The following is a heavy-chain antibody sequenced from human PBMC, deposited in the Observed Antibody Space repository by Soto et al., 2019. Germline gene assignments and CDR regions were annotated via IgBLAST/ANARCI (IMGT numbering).Heavy chain of an antibody. J-gene: IGHJ4*02. D-gene: IGHD3-10*01. CDR1: GFTFRSYG. V-gene: IGHV3-33*01. CDR3: ARDGTMVRGFDC. CDR2: IWVDGSNK. Sequence: QVQLVESGGGAVQPGRSLRLSCAASGFTFRSYGMNWVRQAQGKGLEWVALIWVDGSNKYYVDSVKGRFSISRDKSKNTMYLQMNSLRTEDTAVYYCARDGTMVRGFDCWGQGTLVTVSS.